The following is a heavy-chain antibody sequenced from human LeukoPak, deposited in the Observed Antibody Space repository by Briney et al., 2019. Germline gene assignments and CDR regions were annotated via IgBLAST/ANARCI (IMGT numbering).Heavy chain of an antibody. D-gene: IGHD3-22*01. CDR2: ISWNSGSI. CDR1: GFTFDDYA. J-gene: IGHJ4*02. V-gene: IGHV3-9*01. CDR3: AKDPYYDSSGYPSTFDY. Sequence: GGSLRLSCAASGFTFDDYAMHWVRQAPGNGLEWVSGISWNSGSIGYADSVKGRFTISRDNAKNSLYLQMNSLRAEDTALYYCAKDPYYDSSGYPSTFDYWGQGTLVTVSS.